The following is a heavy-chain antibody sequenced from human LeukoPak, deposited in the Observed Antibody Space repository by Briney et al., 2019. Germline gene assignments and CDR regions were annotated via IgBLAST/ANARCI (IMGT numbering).Heavy chain of an antibody. CDR3: AKYSGSDY. Sequence: PGGSLRLSCAASGFTFSSYAMSWVRQAPGTGLEGVSAISGSGGSTYYADSVKGRFTISRDNSKNMLYLQMNSLGAEDTAVYYCAKYSGSDYWGQGTLVTVSS. CDR1: GFTFSSYA. D-gene: IGHD2-21*01. CDR2: ISGSGGST. J-gene: IGHJ4*02. V-gene: IGHV3-23*01.